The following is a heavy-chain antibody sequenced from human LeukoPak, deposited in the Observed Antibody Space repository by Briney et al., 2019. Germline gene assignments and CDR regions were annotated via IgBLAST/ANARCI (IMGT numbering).Heavy chain of an antibody. CDR2: ISGSGGST. J-gene: IGHJ4*02. D-gene: IGHD3-22*01. V-gene: IGHV3-23*01. CDR3: AKDGYYDSSEPY. CDR1: GFTFSSYG. Sequence: LTGGSLRLSCAASGFTFSSYGMSWVRQAPGKGLEWVSAISGSGGSTYYADSVKGRFTISRDNSKNTLYLQMNSLRAEDTAVYYCAKDGYYDSSEPYWGQGTLVTVSS.